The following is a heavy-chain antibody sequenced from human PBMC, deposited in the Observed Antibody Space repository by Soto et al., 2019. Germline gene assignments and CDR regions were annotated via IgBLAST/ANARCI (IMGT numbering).Heavy chain of an antibody. V-gene: IGHV3-7*01. J-gene: IGHJ2*01. CDR3: ARVAGSWYSDL. CDR1: GFIFRGNW. CDR2: IKGDGSET. Sequence: GGSLRLSCAASGFIFRGNWMTWFRQAPGKGLEWVANIKGDGSETFYVDSVKGRFTISRDNARNSLYLQMNSLRAEDTAVYYYARVAGSWYSDLWGRGTLVTVSS.